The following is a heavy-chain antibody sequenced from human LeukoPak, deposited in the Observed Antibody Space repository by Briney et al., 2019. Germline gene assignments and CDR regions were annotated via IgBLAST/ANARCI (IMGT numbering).Heavy chain of an antibody. CDR1: GLTVSSNH. Sequence: PGGSLRLSCAASGLTVSSNHMSWVRQAPGKGLEWVSLIKSDGTTEYEDSVKGRFTISRDKSKNTLFLQMNSLRVEDTAIYYCARLWRGYWGRGTPVTVSS. J-gene: IGHJ4*02. V-gene: IGHV3-53*01. CDR3: ARLWRGY. CDR2: IKSDGTT. D-gene: IGHD3-3*01.